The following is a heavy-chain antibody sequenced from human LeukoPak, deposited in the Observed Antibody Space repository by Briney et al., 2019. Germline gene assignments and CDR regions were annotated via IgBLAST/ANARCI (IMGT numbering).Heavy chain of an antibody. CDR3: ATLGYYGSGSYYHKKNWFDP. CDR1: GGSFSGYY. D-gene: IGHD3-10*01. V-gene: IGHV4-34*01. J-gene: IGHJ5*02. Sequence: SETLSLTCAVYGGSFSGYYWSWIRQPPGKGLEWIGEINHSGSTNYNPSLKSRVTISVDTSKNQFSLKLSSVTAADTAVYYCATLGYYGSGSYYHKKNWFDPWGQGTLVTVSS. CDR2: INHSGST.